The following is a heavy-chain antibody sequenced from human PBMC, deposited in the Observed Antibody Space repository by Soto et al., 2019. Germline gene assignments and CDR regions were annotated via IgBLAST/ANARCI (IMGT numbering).Heavy chain of an antibody. CDR1: GGSFRGYY. Sequence: SETLSLTCAVYGGSFRGYYWSWIRQPPGKGLEWIGEINHSGSTNYNPSLKSRVTISVDTSKNQFSLKLSSVTAADTAVYYCARAGIGMDVWGQGTTVTVSS. J-gene: IGHJ6*02. CDR3: ARAGIGMDV. CDR2: INHSGST. V-gene: IGHV4-34*01. D-gene: IGHD3-10*01.